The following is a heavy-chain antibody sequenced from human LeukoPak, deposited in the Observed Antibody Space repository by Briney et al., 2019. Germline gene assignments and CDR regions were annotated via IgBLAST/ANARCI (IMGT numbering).Heavy chain of an antibody. V-gene: IGHV1-69*06. Sequence: SVKVSCKASGGTFSSYAISWVRQAPGQGLEWMGGIIPIFGTANYAQKFQGRVTVTEDTVTDTGYMELRSLTSDDTAVYFCTTDSGRSYFYFNFWGQGTLVTVSS. CDR1: GGTFSSYA. CDR3: TTDSGRSYFYFNF. J-gene: IGHJ4*02. CDR2: IIPIFGTA. D-gene: IGHD3-10*01.